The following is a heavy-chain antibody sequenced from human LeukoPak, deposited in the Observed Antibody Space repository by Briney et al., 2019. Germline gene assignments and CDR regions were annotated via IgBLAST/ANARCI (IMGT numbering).Heavy chain of an antibody. V-gene: IGHV4-30-4*01. J-gene: IGHJ3*02. Sequence: SETLSLTCTVSGGSISSGDYYWSWIRQPPGKGLEWIGYIYYSGSTNYNPSLKSRVTISVDTSKNQFSLKLSSVTAADTAVYYCARCDGHDAFDIWGQGTMVTVSS. D-gene: IGHD5-24*01. CDR1: GGSISSGDYY. CDR3: ARCDGHDAFDI. CDR2: IYYSGST.